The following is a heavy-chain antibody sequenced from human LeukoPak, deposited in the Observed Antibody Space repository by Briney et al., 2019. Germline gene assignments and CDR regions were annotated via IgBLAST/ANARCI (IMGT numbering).Heavy chain of an antibody. CDR1: GGSISGYF. V-gene: IGHV4-59*01. D-gene: IGHD3-22*01. CDR2: IYYSGST. Sequence: PSETLSLTCTVSGGSISGYFWSWIRQPPGKGLQWIGYIYYSGSTNYNPSLKSRVTISVDTSNNQFSLKLSSVTAADTAVYYCARWGSSGFDYWGQGTLVTVSS. CDR3: ARWGSSGFDY. J-gene: IGHJ4*02.